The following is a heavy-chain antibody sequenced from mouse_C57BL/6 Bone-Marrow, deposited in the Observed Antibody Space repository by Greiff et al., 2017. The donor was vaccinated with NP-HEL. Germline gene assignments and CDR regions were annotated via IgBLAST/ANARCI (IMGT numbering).Heavy chain of an antibody. J-gene: IGHJ3*01. Sequence: EVKLMESGGGLVKPGGSLKLSCAASGFTFSSYAMSWVRQTPEKRLEWVASISDGGSYTYYPDTVKGRFTISRDNAKNNLYLQMSHLKSEDTAMYYCAQREEFAYWGQGTLVTVSA. V-gene: IGHV5-4*03. CDR2: ISDGGSYT. CDR3: AQREEFAY. CDR1: GFTFSSYA.